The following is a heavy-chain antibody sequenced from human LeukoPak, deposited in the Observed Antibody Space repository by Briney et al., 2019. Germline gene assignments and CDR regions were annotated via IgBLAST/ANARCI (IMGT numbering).Heavy chain of an antibody. Sequence: SETLSLTCAVYGESFSGHYWTWIRQPPGKGLEWIGEINHSGSTTSNPSLNNRVTISVDTSKNQFSLKLTSVTAADTAVYYCARPRYGSGSLDSWDQGTLVTVSS. CDR2: INHSGST. V-gene: IGHV4-34*01. D-gene: IGHD3-10*01. CDR3: ARPRYGSGSLDS. CDR1: GESFSGHY. J-gene: IGHJ4*02.